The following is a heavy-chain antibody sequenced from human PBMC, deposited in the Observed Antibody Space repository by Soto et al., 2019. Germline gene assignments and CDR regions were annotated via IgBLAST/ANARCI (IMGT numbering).Heavy chain of an antibody. CDR2: INPSGGST. CDR3: ARTRGYYDSSGYPYYFDY. Sequence: ASVKVSCKASGYTFTSYYMHLVRQAPGQGLEWMGIINPSGGSTSYAQKFQGRVTMTRDTSTSTVYMELSSLRSEDTAVYYCARTRGYYDSSGYPYYFDYWGQGTLVTVSS. J-gene: IGHJ4*02. D-gene: IGHD3-22*01. CDR1: GYTFTSYY. V-gene: IGHV1-46*01.